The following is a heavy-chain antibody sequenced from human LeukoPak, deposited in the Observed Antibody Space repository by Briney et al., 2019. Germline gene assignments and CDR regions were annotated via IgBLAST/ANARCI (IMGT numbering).Heavy chain of an antibody. CDR3: ARAPARPDSSSWYDYYYYYGMDV. J-gene: IGHJ6*02. Sequence: GGPLRLSCAASGFTFSSYDMHWVRQATGKGLEWVSAIGTAGDTYYPGSVKGRFTISRENAKNSLYLQMNSLRAEDTAVYYCARAPARPDSSSWYDYYYYYGMDVWGQGTTVTVSS. V-gene: IGHV3-13*01. D-gene: IGHD6-13*01. CDR2: IGTAGDT. CDR1: GFTFSSYD.